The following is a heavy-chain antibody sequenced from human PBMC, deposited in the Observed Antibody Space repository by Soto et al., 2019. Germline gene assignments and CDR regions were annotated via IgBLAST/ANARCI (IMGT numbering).Heavy chain of an antibody. CDR1: GGSFSGYY. D-gene: IGHD5-12*01. Sequence: QVQLQQWGAGLLKPSETLSLTCAVSGGSFSGYYWSWIRQPPGKGLEWIGEINHSGSTNYNPSLNSRVTISVDTSKNQFSLKLSSVTAADAAVYYCARHLKRWLQFNQKTDAFDIWGQGTMVTVSS. V-gene: IGHV4-34*01. J-gene: IGHJ3*02. CDR3: ARHLKRWLQFNQKTDAFDI. CDR2: INHSGST.